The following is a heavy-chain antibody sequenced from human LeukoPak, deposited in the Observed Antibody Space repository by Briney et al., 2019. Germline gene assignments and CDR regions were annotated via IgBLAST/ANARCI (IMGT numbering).Heavy chain of an antibody. V-gene: IGHV1-69*13. D-gene: IGHD3-10*01. CDR1: GGTFSSYA. CDR3: ARGITMVREGFDY. CDR2: IIPIFGTA. Sequence: SVKVSCKASGGTFSSYAISWVRQAPGQGLEWMGGIIPIFGTANYAQKFQGRVAITADESTSTAYMELSSLRSEDTAVYYCARGITMVREGFDYWGQGTLVTVSS. J-gene: IGHJ4*02.